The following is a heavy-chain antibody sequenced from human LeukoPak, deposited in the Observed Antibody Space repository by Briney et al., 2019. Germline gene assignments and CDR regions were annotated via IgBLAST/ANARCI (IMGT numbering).Heavy chain of an antibody. Sequence: GGSLRLSCAASGFTVSSNYMSWVRQAPGKGLEWVSVIYSGGSTYYADSVKGRFTISRDNSKNTLYLQMNSLRAEDTAVYYCARGGYSSSWYTMSNWGQGTLVTVSS. CDR3: ARGGYSSSWYTMSN. D-gene: IGHD6-13*01. CDR2: IYSGGST. J-gene: IGHJ4*02. CDR1: GFTVSSNY. V-gene: IGHV3-53*01.